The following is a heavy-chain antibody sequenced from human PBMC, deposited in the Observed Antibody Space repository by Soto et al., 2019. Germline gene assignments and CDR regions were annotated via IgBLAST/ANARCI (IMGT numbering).Heavy chain of an antibody. D-gene: IGHD6-19*01. CDR2: ISAYNGNT. Sequence: GXSVKVSFKASGYSFASNCISWVRHSPGQGLEWRGWISAYNGNTHYAQKLQGRVTMTTDTSTSTAYMELRSLRSDDTAVYYCARYSSGWTDWFDPWGQGTLVTVSS. CDR3: ARYSSGWTDWFDP. CDR1: GYSFASNC. V-gene: IGHV1-18*01. J-gene: IGHJ5*02.